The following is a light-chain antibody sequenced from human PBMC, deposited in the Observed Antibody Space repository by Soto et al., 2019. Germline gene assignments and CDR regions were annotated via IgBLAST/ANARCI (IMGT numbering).Light chain of an antibody. J-gene: IGKJ4*01. Sequence: DIVMTQSPLSLPVTPGEPASISCRSSQSLLHSDGYNYLDWFLQRPGQSPQLLNYLGTSRAAGGPDRISGSGSGTDFPLRTSRGEAEGVAVYYCMQALHTPLTFGGGTKVEI. CDR3: MQALHTPLT. CDR2: LGT. CDR1: QSLLHSDGYNY. V-gene: IGKV2-28*01.